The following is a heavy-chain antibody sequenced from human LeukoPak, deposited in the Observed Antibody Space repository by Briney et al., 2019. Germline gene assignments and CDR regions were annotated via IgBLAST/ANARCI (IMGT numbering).Heavy chain of an antibody. CDR1: GYIFTSYW. CDR2: IYLGDSDT. J-gene: IGHJ4*02. Sequence: GESLKISCKGSGYIFTSYWIGWVRQMPGKGLEWMGIIYLGDSDTRYSPSFQGQVTISADKSISTAYLQWSSLKASDTAMYYCARSRDYSNYVNFDYWGQGALVTVSS. CDR3: ARSRDYSNYVNFDY. D-gene: IGHD4-11*01. V-gene: IGHV5-51*01.